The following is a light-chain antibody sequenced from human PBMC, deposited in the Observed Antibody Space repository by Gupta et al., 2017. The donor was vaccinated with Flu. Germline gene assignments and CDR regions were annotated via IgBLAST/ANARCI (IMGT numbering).Light chain of an antibody. CDR2: KLT. J-gene: IGLJ3*02. V-gene: IGLV2-14*01. Sequence: TSTNVGGNNYISCYQHPRVQAPILIIYKLTGPPSVVSNRFSGSKSGNAAPLTISGLQAEDEADYYCSSYTTSSTWVFGRGTMLTVL. CDR1: STNVGGNNY. CDR3: SSYTTSSTWV.